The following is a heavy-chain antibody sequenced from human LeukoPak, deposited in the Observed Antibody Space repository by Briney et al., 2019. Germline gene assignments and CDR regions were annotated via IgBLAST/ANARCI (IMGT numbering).Heavy chain of an antibody. CDR2: IKQDVSER. Sequence: GGSLRLSCAASGFTFSSYWMSWVRQAPGKGLEWVANIKQDVSERYYVDSVKGRFTISRDNAKDSLYLQMNSLRAEDTAVYYCARGSLWSGESYFDCWGQGTLVTVSP. CDR1: GFTFSSYW. D-gene: IGHD3-10*01. V-gene: IGHV3-7*01. CDR3: ARGSLWSGESYFDC. J-gene: IGHJ4*02.